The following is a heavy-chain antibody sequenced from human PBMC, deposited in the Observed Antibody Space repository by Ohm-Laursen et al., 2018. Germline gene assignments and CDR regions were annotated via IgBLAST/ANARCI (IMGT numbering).Heavy chain of an antibody. CDR3: ARVIKGSGRGYYYDY. CDR1: GFTFSGYD. CDR2: IGTVGDT. D-gene: IGHD3-16*01. V-gene: IGHV3-13*04. Sequence: GSLRLSCTASGFTFSGYDMHWVRQATGKGLEWVSGIGTVGDTYYIGSVKGRFTISRENAKNSFYLQMNSLRVGDTAVYYCARVIKGSGRGYYYDYWGQGTLVTVSS. J-gene: IGHJ4*02.